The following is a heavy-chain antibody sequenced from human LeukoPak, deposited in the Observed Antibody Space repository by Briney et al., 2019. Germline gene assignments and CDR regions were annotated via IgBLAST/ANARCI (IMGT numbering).Heavy chain of an antibody. CDR2: ISGSGGST. CDR1: GFTFSSYA. Sequence: PGGSLRLSCAASGFTFSSYAMSWVRQAPGKGLEWGSAISGSGGSTYYADSVKGRFTISRDNSKNTLYLQMNSLRAEDTAVYYCAKDVMDCSSTSCYYYYYMDVWGKGTTVTVSS. D-gene: IGHD2-2*01. CDR3: AKDVMDCSSTSCYYYYYMDV. V-gene: IGHV3-23*01. J-gene: IGHJ6*03.